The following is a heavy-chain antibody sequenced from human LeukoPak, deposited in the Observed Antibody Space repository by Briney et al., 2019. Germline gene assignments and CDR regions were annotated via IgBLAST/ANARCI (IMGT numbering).Heavy chain of an antibody. Sequence: GGSLRLSCAASGLTFSSSAMHWVRQAPDKGLEGVADISQDGSNKYYADSGKGRFTISRANSKNTLYLQINSLRADDTAVYYCARDRDSSGWYEGFDYWGQGTLVTVSS. V-gene: IGHV3-30-3*01. CDR1: GLTFSSSA. D-gene: IGHD6-19*01. CDR2: ISQDGSNK. CDR3: ARDRDSSGWYEGFDY. J-gene: IGHJ4*02.